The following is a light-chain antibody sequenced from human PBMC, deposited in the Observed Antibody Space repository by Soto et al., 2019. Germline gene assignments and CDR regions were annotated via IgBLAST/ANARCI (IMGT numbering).Light chain of an antibody. CDR2: GSS. V-gene: IGKV3-20*01. J-gene: IGKJ5*01. CDR3: QQYGSARIT. Sequence: EIEMTQSPGTLSLSPGERATLSCRASQSVSSSYLAWYQQKPGQAPSLLIFGSSSRATGIPDRFSGSGSGTDFILTIIRMELEDFSVYYCQQYGSARITFGQGTRLEIK. CDR1: QSVSSSY.